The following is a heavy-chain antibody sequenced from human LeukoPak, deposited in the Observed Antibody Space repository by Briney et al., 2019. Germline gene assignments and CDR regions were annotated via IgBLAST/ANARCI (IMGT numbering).Heavy chain of an antibody. Sequence: GGPLRLSCAASGFMFTDHALSWVRQAPGKGLEWVSSISGSGTTTYYAESVRGRFTISRDNSKNTVYLQMNSLRADDTALYYCARVLTLWFGALDYWGQGRMVSVSS. CDR1: GFMFTDHA. CDR3: ARVLTLWFGALDY. V-gene: IGHV3-23*01. CDR2: ISGSGTTT. J-gene: IGHJ4*02. D-gene: IGHD3-10*01.